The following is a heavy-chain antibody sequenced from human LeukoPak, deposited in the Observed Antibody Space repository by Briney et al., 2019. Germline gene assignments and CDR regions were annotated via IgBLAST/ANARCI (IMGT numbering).Heavy chain of an antibody. CDR3: ARGDGDYGWFDP. Sequence: SETLSLTCTVSGGSISTYYWSWIRQPPGKGLEWIGYIYYSGSTNYNPSLKSRVTISVDTSKNQFSLKLSSVTAADTAVYYCARGDGDYGWFDPWGQGTLVTVSS. CDR1: GGSISTYY. J-gene: IGHJ5*02. D-gene: IGHD4-17*01. V-gene: IGHV4-59*01. CDR2: IYYSGST.